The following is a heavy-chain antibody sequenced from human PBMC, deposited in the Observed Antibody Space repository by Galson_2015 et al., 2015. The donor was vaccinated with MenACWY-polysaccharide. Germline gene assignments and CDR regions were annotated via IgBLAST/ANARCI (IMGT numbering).Heavy chain of an antibody. V-gene: IGHV3-7*01. CDR1: GFTFSNYW. J-gene: IGHJ4*02. CDR2: IKQDGNDK. CDR3: ARPKGDY. Sequence: SLRLSCAASGFTFSNYWTSWVRQSPGKGLEWVANIKQDGNDKNYVDSVKGRFTISRDNAKNSLYLQMNSLRAEDTAVYYCARPKGDYWGQGSLVTVSS.